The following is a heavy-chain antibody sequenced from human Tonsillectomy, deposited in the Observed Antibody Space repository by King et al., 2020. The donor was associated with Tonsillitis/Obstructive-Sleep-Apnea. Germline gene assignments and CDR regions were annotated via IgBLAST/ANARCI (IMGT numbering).Heavy chain of an antibody. CDR3: SRATAPIGRAFDI. V-gene: IGHV4-34*12. J-gene: IGHJ3*02. D-gene: IGHD4-17*01. CDR1: GGSFSGYY. Sequence: VQLQQWGAGLLRPSETLSLTCAVYGGSFSGYYWTWIRQSPGKTLEWIGEVFRRGDTNYNPSLKSRLTISLYTSRNQFSLKLSSVIAADTALYYCSRATAPIGRAFDIWGQGTVVTVSS. CDR2: VFRRGDT.